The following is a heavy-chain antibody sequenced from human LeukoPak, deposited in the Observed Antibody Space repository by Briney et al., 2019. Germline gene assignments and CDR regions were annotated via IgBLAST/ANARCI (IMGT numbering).Heavy chain of an antibody. J-gene: IGHJ3*02. CDR3: ARSKWELLHDAFDI. CDR1: GFTFSSYA. V-gene: IGHV3-64*01. D-gene: IGHD1-26*01. CDR2: ISSNGGST. Sequence: PGGSLRLSCAASGFTFSSYAMHWVRQAPGKGLEYVSAISSNGGSTYYANSVKGRFTISRDNSKNTLYLQMGSLRAEDMAVYYCARSKWELLHDAFDIWGQGTMFTVSS.